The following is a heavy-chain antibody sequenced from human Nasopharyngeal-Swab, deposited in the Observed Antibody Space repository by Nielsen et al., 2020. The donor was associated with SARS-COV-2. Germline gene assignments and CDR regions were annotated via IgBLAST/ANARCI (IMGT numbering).Heavy chain of an antibody. CDR3: AREMKPYDFWTGAGMGV. CDR1: GFFLSSYA. CDR2: ISYDVRNK. V-gene: IGHV3-30*04. Sequence: GGSLRLSCAASGFFLSSYAMHWVRQAPGKGLEWVAVISYDVRNKYYADSVEGRFTISTDNSKNTLYLQMNSLRVEDTAVYYCAREMKPYDFWTGAGMGVWGTGTTVTVSS. J-gene: IGHJ6*03. D-gene: IGHD3-3*01.